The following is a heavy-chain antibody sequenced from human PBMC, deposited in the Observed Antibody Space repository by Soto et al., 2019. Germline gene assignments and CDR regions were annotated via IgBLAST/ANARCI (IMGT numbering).Heavy chain of an antibody. D-gene: IGHD6-19*01. Sequence: QVQLVESGGGVVQPGRSLRLSCAASGFPFNSYAMHWVRQAPGKGLEWVAVITYNGANKYHVDSVKGRFTISRDNSNNTLYLQMSGLRLEDTGVYYCATDWGAVAGDPPPTTFDRWGQGTQVTFSS. CDR2: ITYNGANK. J-gene: IGHJ5*02. V-gene: IGHV3-30-3*01. CDR1: GFPFNSYA. CDR3: ATDWGAVAGDPPPTTFDR.